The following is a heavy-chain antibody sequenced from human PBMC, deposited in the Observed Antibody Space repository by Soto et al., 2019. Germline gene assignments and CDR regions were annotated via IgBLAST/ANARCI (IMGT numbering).Heavy chain of an antibody. D-gene: IGHD5-12*01. CDR3: ARTHVDILATRQFDY. Sequence: SGPTLVNPTQTLTLTCTFSGFSLSTSGMCVSWIRQPPGKALEWLALIDWDDDKYYSTSLRTRLTISKDTSKTQVVLTLTNMDPVDPAPYYSARTHVDILATRQFDYWGQGTLVTVSS. CDR2: IDWDDDK. CDR1: GFSLSTSGMC. V-gene: IGHV2-70*01. J-gene: IGHJ4*02.